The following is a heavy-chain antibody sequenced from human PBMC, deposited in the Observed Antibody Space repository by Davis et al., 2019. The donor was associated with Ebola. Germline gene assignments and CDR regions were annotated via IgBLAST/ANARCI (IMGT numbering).Heavy chain of an antibody. V-gene: IGHV4-34*01. CDR3: ARDKPTITIFGVVIMTAAAGYGMDV. Sequence: SETLSLTCAVSGGSFSGYYWSWIRQPPGKGLEWIGEINHNGSINYNPSLKSRVTISVGTSKNQFSLKLSSVTAADTAVYYCARDKPTITIFGVVIMTAAAGYGMDVWGQGTTVTVSS. CDR1: GGSFSGYY. CDR2: INHNGSI. J-gene: IGHJ6*02. D-gene: IGHD3-3*01.